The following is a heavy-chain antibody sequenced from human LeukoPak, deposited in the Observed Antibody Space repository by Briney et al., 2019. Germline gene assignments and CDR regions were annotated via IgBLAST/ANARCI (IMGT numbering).Heavy chain of an antibody. D-gene: IGHD3-10*01. J-gene: IGHJ4*02. Sequence: GGSLRLSCAASGFTFDDYVMNWVRHAPGKGREWVSGINWNGGSTAYADSVKGRFTISRDNAKNSLYLQMNSLRAEDTAVYYCARNHGSGTTYFDYWGQGTLVTVSS. V-gene: IGHV3-20*04. CDR3: ARNHGSGTTYFDY. CDR1: GFTFDDYV. CDR2: INWNGGST.